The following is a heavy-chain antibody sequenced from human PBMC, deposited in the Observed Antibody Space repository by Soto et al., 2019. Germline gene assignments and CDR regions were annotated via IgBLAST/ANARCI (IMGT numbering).Heavy chain of an antibody. V-gene: IGHV3-21*01. J-gene: IGHJ3*02. CDR1: GFTFSSYA. CDR3: ARDRISGWHNDAFDI. CDR2: ISSSSSYI. D-gene: IGHD6-19*01. Sequence: GGSLRLSCAASGFTFSSYAMHWVRQAPGKGLEWVSSISSSSSYIYYADSVKGRFTISRDNAKNSLYLQMNSLRAEDTAVYYCARDRISGWHNDAFDIGGQGTMVTVSS.